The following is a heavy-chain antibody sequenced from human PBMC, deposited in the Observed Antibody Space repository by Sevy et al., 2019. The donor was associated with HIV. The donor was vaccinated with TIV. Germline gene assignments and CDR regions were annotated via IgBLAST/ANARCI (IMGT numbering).Heavy chain of an antibody. CDR3: AGEGCTKPHDY. D-gene: IGHD2-8*01. CDR2: LSFGCGDI. V-gene: IGHV3-23*01. Sequence: GGSLRLSCAASGFTFSKYSMSWVRQPPGKGLEWVSILSFGCGDINYAAPVKGRFTISWDNSKSLAYLQMNNLRPEDTAVYYCAGEGCTKPHDYWGQGTLVTVS. CDR1: GFTFSKYS. J-gene: IGHJ4*02.